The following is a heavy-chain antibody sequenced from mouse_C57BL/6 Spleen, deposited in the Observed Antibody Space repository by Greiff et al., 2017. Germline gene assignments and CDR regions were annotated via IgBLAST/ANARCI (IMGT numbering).Heavy chain of an antibody. V-gene: IGHV1-5*01. D-gene: IGHD1-1*01. CDR2: IYPGNSDT. CDR3: TNLYYGSSEGFAY. CDR1: GYTFTSYW. Sequence: VQLQQSGTVLARPGASVKMSCKTSGYTFTSYWMHWVKQRPGQGLEWIGAIYPGNSDTSYNQKFKGKAKLTAVTSASTAYMELSSLTNEDSAVYYGTNLYYGSSEGFAYWGQGTLVTVSA. J-gene: IGHJ3*01.